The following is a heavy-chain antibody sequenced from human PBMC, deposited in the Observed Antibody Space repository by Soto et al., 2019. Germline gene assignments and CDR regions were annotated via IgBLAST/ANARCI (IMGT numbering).Heavy chain of an antibody. J-gene: IGHJ5*02. V-gene: IGHV1-3*01. CDR1: GYSFASFS. CDR3: ARESGGLDP. Sequence: ASVKVSCKASGYSFASFSIHWVRQAPGQRLEYMGWINAGNGYTTYSQKFQDRVTVSTDTPTSTAFMEVRSLRSDCTAVYYCARESGGLDPWGQGTLVTVSS. CDR2: INAGNGYT.